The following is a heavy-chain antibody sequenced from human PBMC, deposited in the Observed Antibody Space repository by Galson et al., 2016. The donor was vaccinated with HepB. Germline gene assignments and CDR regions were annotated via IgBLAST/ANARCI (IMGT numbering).Heavy chain of an antibody. Sequence: SLRLSCAASGFTFDDYGMHWVRQAPGKGLEWVSGISWNSGSIAYADSVEGRFIISRNNAKNSLYLQMNSLRTEDTALYYCAKIISPIGSTWWSGWYFDLWGRCTLVTVSS. CDR3: AKIISPIGSTWWSGWYFDL. CDR2: ISWNSGSI. J-gene: IGHJ2*01. CDR1: GFTFDDYG. D-gene: IGHD6-13*01. V-gene: IGHV3-9*01.